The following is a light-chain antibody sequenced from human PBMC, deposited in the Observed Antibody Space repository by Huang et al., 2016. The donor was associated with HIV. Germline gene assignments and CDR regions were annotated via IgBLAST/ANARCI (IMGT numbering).Light chain of an antibody. CDR1: QSLLHSNAYNY. V-gene: IGKV2-28*01. CDR3: MQALQTPPT. J-gene: IGKJ4*01. Sequence: DIVMTQSPLSLPVTPGEPASISCRSSQSLLHSNAYNYLDWYLQKPGQSPQLLIYLGSNRASGVPDRFSGSGSGTDFTPKISRVEAEDVGVYYCMQALQTPPTFGGGTKVEIK. CDR2: LGS.